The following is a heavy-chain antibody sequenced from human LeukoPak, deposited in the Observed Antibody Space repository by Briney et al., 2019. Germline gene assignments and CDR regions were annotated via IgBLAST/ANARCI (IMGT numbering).Heavy chain of an antibody. D-gene: IGHD3-22*01. CDR1: GGSVSSSSYY. Sequence: SETLSLTCTGSGGSVSSSSYYWGWIRQPPGKGLEWIGSIYYSGSTYYTPSLKSRVTMSVDTSKNQFSLKLSSVTAADTAVYYCARDRYYYDSTTGAFDIWGQGTMVTVSS. CDR2: IYYSGST. J-gene: IGHJ3*02. V-gene: IGHV4-39*07. CDR3: ARDRYYYDSTTGAFDI.